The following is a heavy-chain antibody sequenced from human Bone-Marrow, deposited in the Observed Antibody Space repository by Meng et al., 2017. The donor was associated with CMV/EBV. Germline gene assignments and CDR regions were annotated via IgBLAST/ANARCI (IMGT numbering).Heavy chain of an antibody. D-gene: IGHD4-17*01. V-gene: IGHV1-2*02. J-gene: IGHJ4*02. CDR1: AYTFTGTY. CDR2: INHNSGGT. CDR3: SRDLDYGDYASDY. Sequence: VQLVESGAVLQKHRVSVQWTCSAPAYTFTGTYLHWQHQATGQGSVWSGLINHNSGGTNYAQNFQGMVTMTSNTSISTAYMELSGLRSDDSAVYYCSRDLDYGDYASDYWGQGTLVTVSS.